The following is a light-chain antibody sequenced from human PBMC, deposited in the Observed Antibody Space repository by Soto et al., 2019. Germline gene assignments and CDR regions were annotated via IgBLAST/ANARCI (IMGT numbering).Light chain of an antibody. Sequence: EIVMTQSPATLSVSPGERATLSCRASQSVSSNLAWYQQKPGQAPRLLIYGASTRATGIPARFTGSGSGTEFTLTIRSLQSEDFAVYYCQQYNDWPSNTFGQGTKLEIK. V-gene: IGKV3-15*01. CDR2: GAS. CDR3: QQYNDWPSNT. CDR1: QSVSSN. J-gene: IGKJ2*01.